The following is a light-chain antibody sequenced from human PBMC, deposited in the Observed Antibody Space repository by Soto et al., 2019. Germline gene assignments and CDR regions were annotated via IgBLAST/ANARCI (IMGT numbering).Light chain of an antibody. Sequence: QSVLTQPPSVSGTPGQGVTISCSGGSSNIATNYVYWYQLLPGTAPNLVIFSNTIQPPRVPDRFSGSKSGASASLVISGLRSEDEADYFCASWDDTLFGWVFGGGTKLTVL. J-gene: IGLJ3*02. CDR3: ASWDDTLFGWV. V-gene: IGLV1-47*02. CDR1: SSNIATNY. CDR2: SNT.